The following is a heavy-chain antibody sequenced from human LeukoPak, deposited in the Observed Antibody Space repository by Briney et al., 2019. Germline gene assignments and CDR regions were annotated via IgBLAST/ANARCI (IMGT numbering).Heavy chain of an antibody. Sequence: PSETLSLTCTVSGGSIRSYYWSWIRQPPGKGLEWIGYIYYSGSTNYNPSLKSRVTISVDTSKNQFSLKLSSVTAADTAVYYCARDTFSHAFDIWGQGTMVTVSS. CDR1: GGSIRSYY. V-gene: IGHV4-59*12. J-gene: IGHJ3*02. CDR2: IYYSGST. D-gene: IGHD2/OR15-2a*01. CDR3: ARDTFSHAFDI.